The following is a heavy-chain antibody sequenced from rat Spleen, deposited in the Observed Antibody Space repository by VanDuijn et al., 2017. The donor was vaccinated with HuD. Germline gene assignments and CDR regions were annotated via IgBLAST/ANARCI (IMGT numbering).Heavy chain of an antibody. CDR2: ITNTGGSI. D-gene: IGHD1-12*01. CDR1: GFTFKNYW. J-gene: IGHJ2*01. CDR3: TRGYAHY. Sequence: EVQLVESGGGLVQPGRSLKLSCAASGFTFKNYWMSWIRQAPGKGLEWVASITNTGGSIHYPDSVKGRFTISRENAQNTLYLQMNSLRSEDTATYYCTRGYAHYWGQGVMVTVSS. V-gene: IGHV5-31*01.